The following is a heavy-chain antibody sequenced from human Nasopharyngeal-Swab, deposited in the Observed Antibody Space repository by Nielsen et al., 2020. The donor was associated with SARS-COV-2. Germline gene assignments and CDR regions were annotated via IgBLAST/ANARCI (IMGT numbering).Heavy chain of an antibody. CDR1: GGTFSSYA. CDR2: MNPNSGNT. V-gene: IGHV1-8*02. J-gene: IGHJ4*02. D-gene: IGHD2-2*01. CDR3: ARGGRYCSSTSCYSGSGFDY. Sequence: ASVKVSCKASGGTFSSYAINWVRQATGQGLEWMGWMNPNSGNTGYAQKFQGRVTMTRNTSISTAYMELSSLRSEDTAVYYCARGGRYCSSTSCYSGSGFDYWGQGTLVTVSS.